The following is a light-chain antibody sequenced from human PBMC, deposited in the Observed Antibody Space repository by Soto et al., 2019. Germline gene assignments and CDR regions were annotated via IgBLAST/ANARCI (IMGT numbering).Light chain of an antibody. CDR3: QQRSNWQIT. CDR2: DAS. CDR1: QSISRN. Sequence: EIVLAQSPATLSVSPWRRAARSFMASQSISRNLAWYQQKPGQAPRLLIYDASNRATGIPARFSGSGSGTDFTLTISSLEPEDFAVYYCQQRSNWQITFGQGTRLEIK. V-gene: IGKV3D-11*02. J-gene: IGKJ5*01.